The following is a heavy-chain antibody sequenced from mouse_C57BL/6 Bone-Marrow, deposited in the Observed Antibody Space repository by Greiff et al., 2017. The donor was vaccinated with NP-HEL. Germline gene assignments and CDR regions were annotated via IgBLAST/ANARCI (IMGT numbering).Heavy chain of an antibody. Sequence: EVQLVESGGGLVQPKGSLQLSCAASGFTFNTYAMHWVRQAPGKGLEWVARIRSKSSNYATYYADSVKDRFTISSDDSQSMLYLQMNNLKTEDTAMYYCVRDVKTEHAMDYWGQGTSVTVSS. CDR2: IRSKSSNYAT. D-gene: IGHD3-2*01. J-gene: IGHJ4*01. CDR1: GFTFNTYA. V-gene: IGHV10-3*01. CDR3: VRDVKTEHAMDY.